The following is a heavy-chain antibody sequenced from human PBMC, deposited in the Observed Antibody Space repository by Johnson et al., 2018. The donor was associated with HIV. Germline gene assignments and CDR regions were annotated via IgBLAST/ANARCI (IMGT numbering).Heavy chain of an antibody. V-gene: IGHV3-15*01. D-gene: IGHD3-10*01. Sequence: VQLVESGGGLVKPGGSLRLSCAASGFTFSNAWMSWVRQAPGKGLEWVSRIKSKTDGGTTDYAAPVKGRFTISRDDSKNTLYLQMNSLKTEDTAVYYCTTGDSQGVAFDIWGQGTMVTVSS. CDR1: GFTFSNAW. CDR3: TTGDSQGVAFDI. J-gene: IGHJ3*02. CDR2: IKSKTDGGTT.